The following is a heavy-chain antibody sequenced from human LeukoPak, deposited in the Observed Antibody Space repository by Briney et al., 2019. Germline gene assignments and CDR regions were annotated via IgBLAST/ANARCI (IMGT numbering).Heavy chain of an antibody. J-gene: IGHJ5*02. CDR1: VSSIRSDYF. D-gene: IGHD1-7*01. Sequence: SETLSLTCAVSVSSIRSDYFWGWIRQPPGRGLERVASIFHDGSTYYNPSLKSRVTISVDTSKNQFSLKLRSVTAADTAIYYCARDRITETNTWFDTWGQGALITVSS. CDR3: ARDRITETNTWFDT. CDR2: IFHDGST. V-gene: IGHV4-38-2*02.